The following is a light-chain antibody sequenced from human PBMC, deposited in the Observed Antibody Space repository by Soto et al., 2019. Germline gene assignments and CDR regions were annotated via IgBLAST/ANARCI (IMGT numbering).Light chain of an antibody. V-gene: IGKV3-15*01. Sequence: IVMPQSPATLSVSPGERATLSCRASQTIDNKLAWYQQRTGQAPRLLIYGASIRATGIPARFSGSGSGTEFTLTISGLQSEDFGVYYCQQYKDWRTFGQGTNVDIK. CDR3: QQYKDWRT. CDR1: QTIDNK. CDR2: GAS. J-gene: IGKJ1*01.